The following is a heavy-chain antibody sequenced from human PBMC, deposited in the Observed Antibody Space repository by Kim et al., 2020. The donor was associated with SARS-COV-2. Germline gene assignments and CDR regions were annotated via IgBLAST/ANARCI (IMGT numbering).Heavy chain of an antibody. CDR1: GGSFSGYY. CDR3: ARVTVWFGANPYYFDY. V-gene: IGHV4-34*01. D-gene: IGHD3-10*01. Sequence: SETLSLTCAVYGGSFSGYYWSWIRQPPGKGLEWIGEINHSGSTNYNPSLKSRVTISVDTSKNQFSLKLSSVTAADTAVYYCARVTVWFGANPYYFDYWGQGTLVTVSS. J-gene: IGHJ4*02. CDR2: INHSGST.